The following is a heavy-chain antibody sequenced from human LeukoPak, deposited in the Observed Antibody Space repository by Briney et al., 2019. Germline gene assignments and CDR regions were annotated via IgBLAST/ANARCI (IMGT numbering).Heavy chain of an antibody. CDR3: ARGFYSPHY. V-gene: IGHV4-30-4*01. D-gene: IGHD4-11*01. CDR1: GGSISSDDYY. J-gene: IGHJ4*02. CDR2: IYYSGRT. Sequence: KPSQTLSLTCTVSGGSISSDDYYWSWIRQPPGKGLEWIGYIYYSGRTYYNPSLKSRITISVDTSKNRFSLKLSSVTAADTAVYYCARGFYSPHYWGQGALVSVSS.